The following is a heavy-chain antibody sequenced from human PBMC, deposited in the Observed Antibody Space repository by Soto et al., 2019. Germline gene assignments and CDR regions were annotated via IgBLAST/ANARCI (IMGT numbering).Heavy chain of an antibody. D-gene: IGHD2-21*01. CDR2: ISPKSTYR. V-gene: IGHV3-11*06. CDR3: ARGGGGGLFEH. J-gene: IGHJ4*02. CDR1: GFPFSDYY. Sequence: GGSLRLSCAASGFPFSDYYMSWIRQAPGKGLEWLSHISPKSTYRNYADSVKGRFTISRDNTKSSLFLQMNSLGVEDTAVYYCARGGGGGLFEHWGQGVLVTVSS.